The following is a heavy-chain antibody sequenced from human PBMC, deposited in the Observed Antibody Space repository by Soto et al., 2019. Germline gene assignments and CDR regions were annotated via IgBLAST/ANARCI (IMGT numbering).Heavy chain of an antibody. CDR1: GYSFTTTW. CDR2: IYPADSDT. D-gene: IGHD5-18*01. CDR3: ATPAYSYGDFFWY. V-gene: IGHV5-51*01. J-gene: IGHJ4*02. Sequence: GESLKISCEASGYSFTTTWIAWVRQMPGKGLEWLGIIYPADSDTTYSPSFQGQVTISADKSIATAYLQWNTLKASDTAMYYCATPAYSYGDFFWYWGQGTLVTVSS.